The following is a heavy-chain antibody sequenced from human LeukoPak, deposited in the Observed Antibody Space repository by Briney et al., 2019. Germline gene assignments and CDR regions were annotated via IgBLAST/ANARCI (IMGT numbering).Heavy chain of an antibody. D-gene: IGHD3-10*01. CDR1: GYSLSNYG. CDR2: IGYDGGNK. J-gene: IGHJ6*02. V-gene: IGHV3-33*01. Sequence: PGGSLRLSCAASGYSLSNYGMHWVRQAPGKGLEWVAVIGYDGGNKYYGDSVKGRFTISRDTSKNTMYLQMNSLRAEDTAVYYCARDRRYGSGSGSRYYGMDVWGQGTTVTVSS. CDR3: ARDRRYGSGSGSRYYGMDV.